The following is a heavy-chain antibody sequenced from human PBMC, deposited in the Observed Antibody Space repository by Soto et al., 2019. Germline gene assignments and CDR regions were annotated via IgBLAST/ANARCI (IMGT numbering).Heavy chain of an antibody. CDR1: LLTSSSYS. V-gene: IGHV3-48*02. CDR2: ISSSGVTI. Sequence: GGSLRLSCQASLLTSSSYSNNWVRQSPGKGLEWVSYISSSGVTIYYADSVKGRFTISRDNAKNSLYLQMNSLRDDDTAVYYCAKDIVVVVDVFDAFDIWGQGTVVTVSS. J-gene: IGHJ3*02. D-gene: IGHD2-15*01. CDR3: AKDIVVVVDVFDAFDI.